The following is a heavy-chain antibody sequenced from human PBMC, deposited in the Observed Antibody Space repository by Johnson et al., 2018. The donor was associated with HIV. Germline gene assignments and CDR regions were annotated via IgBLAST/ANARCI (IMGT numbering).Heavy chain of an antibody. V-gene: IGHV3-20*04. CDR1: AFAFSSYA. Sequence: GQLVESGGGVVQPGKSLRLSCVASAFAFSSYAMHWVRQTPGKGLEWVSGINWNGARTGHADSVKGRFTISRDNAKNSLYLQMNSLRAEDTAVYYCARGSSGSWDAFDIWGQGTMVTVSS. CDR3: ARGSSGSWDAFDI. J-gene: IGHJ3*02. D-gene: IGHD1-26*01. CDR2: INWNGART.